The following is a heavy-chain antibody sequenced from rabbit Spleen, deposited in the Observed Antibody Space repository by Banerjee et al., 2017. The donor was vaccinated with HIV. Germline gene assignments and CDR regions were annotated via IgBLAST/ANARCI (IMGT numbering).Heavy chain of an antibody. CDR1: GIDFNDNVY. D-gene: IGHD7-1*01. V-gene: IGHV1S40*01. CDR2: VFLGSSGNT. Sequence: QSLEESGGDLVKPGASLTLTCSASGIDFNDNVYMCWVRQAPGKGLEWIACVFLGSSGNTYYASWVNGRFTISRENTQNTLYLQLSSLTAADTATYFCVRDQAGYAGYGPYYFYLWGPGTLVTVS. J-gene: IGHJ4*01. CDR3: VRDQAGYAGYGPYYFYL.